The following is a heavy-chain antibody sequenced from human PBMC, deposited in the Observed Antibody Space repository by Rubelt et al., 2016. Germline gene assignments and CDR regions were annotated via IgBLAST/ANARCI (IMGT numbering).Heavy chain of an antibody. CDR2: IIPILGIA. CDR3: ASSLPNLFGIAARDYYYYYGMDV. V-gene: IGHV1-69*04. CDR1: GGTFSSYA. J-gene: IGHJ6*02. D-gene: IGHD6-6*01. Sequence: QVQLVQSGAEVKKPGSSVKVSCKASGGTFSSYAISWVRQAPGQGLEWMGRIIPILGIANYAQKFQGRVTITADKSTSTAYMELSSLGSADTAVYYCASSLPNLFGIAARDYYYYYGMDVWGQGTTVTVSS.